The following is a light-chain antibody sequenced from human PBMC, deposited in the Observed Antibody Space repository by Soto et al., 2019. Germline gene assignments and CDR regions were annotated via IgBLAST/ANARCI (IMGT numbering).Light chain of an antibody. Sequence: DIPMTQSPSTLSASVGDRITITCRASQSISSWLAWYQQKPGKAPKLLIYKASSLEGGVPSRFSGSGSGTEFTLTISSLPPDDYATYYCQQYHSFWTFGQGTKVDIK. CDR3: QQYHSFWT. V-gene: IGKV1-5*03. CDR1: QSISSW. J-gene: IGKJ1*01. CDR2: KAS.